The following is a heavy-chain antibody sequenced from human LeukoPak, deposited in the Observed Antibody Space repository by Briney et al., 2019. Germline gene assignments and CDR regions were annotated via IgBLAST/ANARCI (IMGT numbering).Heavy chain of an antibody. CDR3: AKVRCSGGSCYPDY. CDR1: GGSISGYY. V-gene: IGHV4-59*01. J-gene: IGHJ4*02. Sequence: SETLSLTCTVSGGSISGYYWSWIRQPPGKGLEWIGYMYYSGSTNYNPSLKSRVTISVDTSKNQFSLKLNSVTAADTAVYSCAKVRCSGGSCYPDYWGQGTLVTVSS. CDR2: MYYSGST. D-gene: IGHD2-15*01.